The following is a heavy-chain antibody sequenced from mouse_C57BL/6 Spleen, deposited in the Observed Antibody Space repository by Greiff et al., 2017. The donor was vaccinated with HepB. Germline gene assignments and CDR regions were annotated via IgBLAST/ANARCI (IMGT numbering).Heavy chain of an antibody. V-gene: IGHV1-80*01. Sequence: VQLQQSGAELVKPGASVKISCKASGYAFSSYWMNWVKQRPGKGLEWIGQIYPGDGDTNYNGKFKGKATLTADKSSSTAYMQLSSLTSEDSAVYFCARGTTVNAMDYWGQGTSVTVSS. CDR2: IYPGDGDT. D-gene: IGHD1-1*01. CDR1: GYAFSSYW. CDR3: ARGTTVNAMDY. J-gene: IGHJ4*01.